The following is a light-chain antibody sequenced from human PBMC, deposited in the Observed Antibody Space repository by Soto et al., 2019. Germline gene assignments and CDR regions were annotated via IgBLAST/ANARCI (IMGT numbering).Light chain of an antibody. CDR1: ESVSTNY. V-gene: IGKV3-20*01. CDR3: QQYGSVPLT. J-gene: IGKJ4*01. CDR2: GAS. Sequence: EIVLTQSPGTLSLSPGERATLSCRASESVSTNYLAWYQQKPGQAPRLLISGASSRATGIPDRFSGSGSGADFPLTINTLEPEDFAVYYCQQYGSVPLTFGGGTKVEIK.